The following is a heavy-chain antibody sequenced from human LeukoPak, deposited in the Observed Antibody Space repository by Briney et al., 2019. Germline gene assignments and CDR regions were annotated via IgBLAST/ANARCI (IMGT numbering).Heavy chain of an antibody. CDR1: GYTFTSYD. Sequence: ASVKVSCKASGYTFTSYDISWVRQAPGQGLEWMGWISAYNGNTNYAQKLQGRVTMTTDTSTSTAYMELRSLRSDDTAVYYCARDRRNRDSSSWYRDYWGQGTLVTVSS. CDR2: ISAYNGNT. J-gene: IGHJ4*02. D-gene: IGHD6-13*01. CDR3: ARDRRNRDSSSWYRDY. V-gene: IGHV1-18*01.